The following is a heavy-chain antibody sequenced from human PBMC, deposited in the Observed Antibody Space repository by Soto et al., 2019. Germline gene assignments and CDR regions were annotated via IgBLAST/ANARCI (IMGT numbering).Heavy chain of an antibody. J-gene: IGHJ4*02. CDR2: IDYNGVT. V-gene: IGHV4-39*01. Sequence: SETLSLTCTVSGGSIYRSGYYWGWIRQPPGRGLEWIGNIDYNGVTYSNPSLKSRVTISRDTSKNQFSLKLTSVTAADTALYYCGKVLVGATGHTDSDSWGPGTPVTVSS. CDR1: GGSIYRSGYY. CDR3: GKVLVGATGHTDSDS. D-gene: IGHD2-15*01.